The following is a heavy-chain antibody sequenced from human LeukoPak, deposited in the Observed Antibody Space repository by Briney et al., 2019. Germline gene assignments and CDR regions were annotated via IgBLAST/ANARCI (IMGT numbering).Heavy chain of an antibody. CDR2: FDPEDGET. V-gene: IGHV1-24*01. CDR1: GYTLTELS. J-gene: IGHJ1*01. CDR3: ATPGSGSYYPSWVYQH. Sequence: ASVKVSCKVSGYTLTELSMHWVRQAPGKGLEWMGGFDPEDGETIYAQKFQGRVTMTEDTSTDTAYMELSSLRSEDTAVYYCATPGSGSYYPSWVYQHWGQGTLATVSS. D-gene: IGHD3-10*01.